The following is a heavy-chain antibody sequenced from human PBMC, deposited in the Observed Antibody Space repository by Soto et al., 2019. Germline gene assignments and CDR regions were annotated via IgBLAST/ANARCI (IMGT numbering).Heavy chain of an antibody. J-gene: IGHJ6*02. CDR3: ARVFFPGILSSSSLSMVRGAALYDTFDSIDV. V-gene: IGHV4-34*01. CDR1: GESFSDYF. D-gene: IGHD3-10*01. Sequence: PSATLSLTCAVYGESFSDYFWSWIRQTPGKGLEWIGELDYSAITSYNPSLMRRVAISVDTSNNQLSLKLNSVTAADTAVYYCARVFFPGILSSSSLSMVRGAALYDTFDSIDVWGHGTTVTISS. CDR2: LDYSAIT.